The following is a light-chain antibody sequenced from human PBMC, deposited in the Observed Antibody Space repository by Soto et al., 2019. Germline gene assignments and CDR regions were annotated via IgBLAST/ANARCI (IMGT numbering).Light chain of an antibody. CDR3: QQRSNLPPT. Sequence: GMTQSPATLSVTPGNTVTLSCRANQTITSNLAWYQQKPGQAPRLLIYGASTRATGIPVRFSGSGSGTEFTLTISSLEPEDFAVYYCQQRSNLPPTFGQGTRLEN. CDR2: GAS. CDR1: QTITSN. V-gene: IGKV3-15*01. J-gene: IGKJ5*01.